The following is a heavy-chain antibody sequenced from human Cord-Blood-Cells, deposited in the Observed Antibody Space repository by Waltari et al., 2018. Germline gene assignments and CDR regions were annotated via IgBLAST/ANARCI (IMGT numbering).Heavy chain of an antibody. CDR1: GFTFSSYS. CDR2: ISSSIRFI. Sequence: EVQLVESGGGLVKPGGSLRLSCAASGFTFSSYSMNWVRQAPGKGLEWVSSISSSIRFICYADSVKGRFTISRDNAKNSLYLQMNSLRAEDTAVYYCARDWRQLVTVGFDIWGQGTMVTVSS. CDR3: ARDWRQLVTVGFDI. J-gene: IGHJ3*02. V-gene: IGHV3-21*01. D-gene: IGHD6-6*01.